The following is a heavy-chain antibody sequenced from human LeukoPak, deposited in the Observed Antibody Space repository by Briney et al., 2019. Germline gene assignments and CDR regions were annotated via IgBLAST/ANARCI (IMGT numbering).Heavy chain of an antibody. CDR2: INHSGST. V-gene: IGHV4-34*01. CDR1: GGSFSGYY. CDR3: ARWGYYDILTPYAFDI. D-gene: IGHD3-9*01. Sequence: SETLSLTRAVYGGSFSGYYWSGIRQPPGKGLEWIGEINHSGSTNHNPSLKSRVTISVDTSKNQFSLKLSSVTAADTAVYYCARWGYYDILTPYAFDIWGQGTMVTVSS. J-gene: IGHJ3*02.